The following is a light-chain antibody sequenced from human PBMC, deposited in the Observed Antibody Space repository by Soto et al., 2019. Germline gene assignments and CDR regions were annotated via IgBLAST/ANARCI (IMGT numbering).Light chain of an antibody. CDR1: QGSRND. V-gene: IGKV1-6*01. CDR3: LQDYSFPLT. CDR2: AVS. Sequence: AIQMTQSPSSLSSSVGDRVTITCRASQGSRNDEGWYQQKPGKAPTLVIYAVSSLQSGVPSRFSGSGSCTDFIRTISSLQPEDFATYYCLQDYSFPLTVGGGTKVEI. J-gene: IGKJ4*01.